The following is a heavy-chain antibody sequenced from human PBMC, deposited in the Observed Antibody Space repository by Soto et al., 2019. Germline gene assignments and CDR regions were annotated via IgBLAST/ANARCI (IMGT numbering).Heavy chain of an antibody. CDR3: ARDGSGLPFDY. J-gene: IGHJ4*02. V-gene: IGHV3-33*01. CDR2: IWYDGSNK. Sequence: QVQLVESGGGVVQPGRSLRLSCAASGFTFSSYGMHWVRQAPGKGLEWVAVIWYDGSNKYYADSVKGRFTISRDNSKNTLYLQMNSLRAEDTAVYYCARDGSGLPFDYWGQGTLVTVSS. D-gene: IGHD5-18*01. CDR1: GFTFSSYG.